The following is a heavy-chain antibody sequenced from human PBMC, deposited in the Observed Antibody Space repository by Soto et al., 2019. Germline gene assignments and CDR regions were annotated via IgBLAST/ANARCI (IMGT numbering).Heavy chain of an antibody. CDR1: GYTFTNYW. V-gene: IGHV5-51*01. J-gene: IGHJ6*02. Sequence: GESLKISCKGSGYTFTNYWIGWVRQMPGKGLEWMGIIYPGDSDTKYNPSFQGQVTISADKSITTTYLRWTSLKASDTAIYYCAASIFYYGMDVWGQVPTVTVSS. CDR2: IYPGDSDT. CDR3: AASIFYYGMDV.